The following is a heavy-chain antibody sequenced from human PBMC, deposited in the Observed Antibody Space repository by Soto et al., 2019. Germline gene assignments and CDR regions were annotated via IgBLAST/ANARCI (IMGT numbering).Heavy chain of an antibody. J-gene: IGHJ6*02. D-gene: IGHD3-9*01. V-gene: IGHV1-24*01. Sequence: QVQLVQSGAEVKKPGASVKVSCKVSGYTLTELSMHWVRQAPGKGLEWMGGFDPEDGETIYAQKIQGRVTMTEDTSTDTAYMELSSLRSEDTAVYYCATAQYYDILTGYYPTPVYYYGMDVWGQGTTVTVSS. CDR1: GYTLTELS. CDR3: ATAQYYDILTGYYPTPVYYYGMDV. CDR2: FDPEDGET.